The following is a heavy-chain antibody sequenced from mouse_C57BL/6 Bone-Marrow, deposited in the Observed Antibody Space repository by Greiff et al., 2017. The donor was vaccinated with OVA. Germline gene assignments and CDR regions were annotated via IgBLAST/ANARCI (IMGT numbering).Heavy chain of an antibody. CDR3: ARRGLLRSYYYAMDY. J-gene: IGHJ4*01. CDR1: GYTFTSYW. D-gene: IGHD1-1*01. V-gene: IGHV1-55*01. CDR2: IYPGSGST. Sequence: QVQLQQPGAELVKPGASVKMSCKASGYTFTSYWITWVKQRPGQGLEWIGDIYPGSGSTNYNEKFKSKATLTVDTSSSTAYMQRSSLTSEDSAVYYCARRGLLRSYYYAMDYWGQGTSVTVSS.